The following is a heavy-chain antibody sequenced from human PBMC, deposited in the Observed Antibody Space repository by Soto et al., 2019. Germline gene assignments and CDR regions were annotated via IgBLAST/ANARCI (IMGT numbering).Heavy chain of an antibody. V-gene: IGHV4-59*01. Sequence: SETLSLTCTVSGGSISSYYWSWIRQPPGKGLEWIGYIYYSGSTNYNPSLKSRATISVDTSKNQFSLKLSSVTAADTAVYYCARVVDIVASPTPYYFDYWGQGTLVTVSS. D-gene: IGHD5-12*01. CDR2: IYYSGST. CDR3: ARVVDIVASPTPYYFDY. J-gene: IGHJ4*02. CDR1: GGSISSYY.